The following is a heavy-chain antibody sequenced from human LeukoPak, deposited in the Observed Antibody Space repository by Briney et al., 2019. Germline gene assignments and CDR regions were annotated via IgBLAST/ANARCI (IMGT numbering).Heavy chain of an antibody. V-gene: IGHV4-59*08. CDR2: IYYTGDN. CDR1: GASISDSY. Sequence: SETLSLTCSVSGASISDSYWTWIRQPPGKTLEWIGYIYYTGDNDYNPSLKSRVTMSVDTSKSHLSLKLTSVTAADTAVYYCARFTARAREIDYWGQGILVTVSS. D-gene: IGHD6-6*01. CDR3: ARFTARAREIDY. J-gene: IGHJ4*02.